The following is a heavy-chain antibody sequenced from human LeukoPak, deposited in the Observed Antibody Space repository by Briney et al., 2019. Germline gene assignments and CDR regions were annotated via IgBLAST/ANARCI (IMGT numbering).Heavy chain of an antibody. J-gene: IGHJ4*02. Sequence: SETLSLTCTVSGGSISSYYWSWIRQPPGKGPEWIGYIYYSGSTNYNPSLKSRVTISVDTSKNQFSLKLSSVTAADTAVYYCASSGEEDSNFDYWGQGTLVTVSS. CDR2: IYYSGST. CDR3: ASSGEEDSNFDY. D-gene: IGHD7-27*01. V-gene: IGHV4-59*01. CDR1: GGSISSYY.